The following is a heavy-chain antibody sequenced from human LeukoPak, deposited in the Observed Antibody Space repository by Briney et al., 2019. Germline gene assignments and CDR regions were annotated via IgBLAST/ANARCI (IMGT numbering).Heavy chain of an antibody. Sequence: PGRSLRLSCEASGFTLSTYAMHWVRQAPGKGLEWVSEISYDGSNEYYADSVKGRFTISRDNSKNTLYLQMNSLRAEDTAQYFCARDPNGDYIGAFEFWGRGTVVTVSS. CDR2: ISYDGSNE. J-gene: IGHJ3*01. V-gene: IGHV3-30*07. D-gene: IGHD4-17*01. CDR1: GFTLSTYA. CDR3: ARDPNGDYIGAFEF.